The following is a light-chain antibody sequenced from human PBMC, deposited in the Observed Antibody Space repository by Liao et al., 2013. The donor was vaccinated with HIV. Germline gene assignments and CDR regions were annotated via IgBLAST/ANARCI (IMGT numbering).Light chain of an antibody. Sequence: SYELTQPPSVSVAPGKTARITCGGNNIGSKSVHWYQQKPGQAPVLVIYQDSKRPSGTPERFSGSKSGNTATLTIRGTQAMDEAEYYCKVWDSFSTFVFGTGTKVTVL. V-gene: IGLV3-21*01. CDR2: QDS. J-gene: IGLJ1*01. CDR3: KVWDSFSTFV. CDR1: NIGSKS.